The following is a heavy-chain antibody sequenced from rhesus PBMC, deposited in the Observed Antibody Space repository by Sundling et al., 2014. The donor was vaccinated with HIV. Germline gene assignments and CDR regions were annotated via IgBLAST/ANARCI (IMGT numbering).Heavy chain of an antibody. D-gene: IGHD2-39*02. CDR3: ARNEHLEVVMSATPFHY. CDR1: WLHQRLL. CDR2: RGYVVEPP. Sequence: QVQLQESGPGLVKPSETPVPHLRCLWWLHQRLLLELDPPTPREGAGVDWLYRGYVVEPPTTTPPSKVRVTISTDTSKKQFSLKLSPVTAADTAVYYCARNEHLEVVMSATPFHYWGPGVPVTVSS. V-gene: IGHV4-165*02. J-gene: IGHJ4*01.